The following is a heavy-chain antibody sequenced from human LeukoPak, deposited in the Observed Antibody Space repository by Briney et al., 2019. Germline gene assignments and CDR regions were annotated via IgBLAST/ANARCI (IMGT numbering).Heavy chain of an antibody. V-gene: IGHV4-61*02. J-gene: IGHJ4*02. Sequence: SETLSLTCTVSGGSIYSGSYYWSWIRQPAGKGLEWIGRIYTSGSTNYNPSLKSRATISVDTSKNQFSLKLSSVTAADTAVYYCARDRRDGYNLYYFDLWGQGTLATVSS. CDR3: ARDRRDGYNLYYFDL. CDR2: IYTSGST. D-gene: IGHD5-24*01. CDR1: GGSIYSGSYY.